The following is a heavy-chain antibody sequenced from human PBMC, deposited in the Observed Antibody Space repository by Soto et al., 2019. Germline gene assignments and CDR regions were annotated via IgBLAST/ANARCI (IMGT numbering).Heavy chain of an antibody. CDR2: ISYHESNK. D-gene: IGHD6-6*01. CDR1: KFTFSTYG. CDR3: AKDLGAARPYYGLDV. V-gene: IGHV3-30*18. Sequence: QAQLVESGGGVVQPGTSLRLSCVASKFTFSTYGMHLVRQAPGKGLEWVAVISYHESNKYYGASVRGRFTISRDNSKNTLYLQMNSLRAEDTAVYYCAKDLGAARPYYGLDVWGQGTTVTVSS. J-gene: IGHJ6*02.